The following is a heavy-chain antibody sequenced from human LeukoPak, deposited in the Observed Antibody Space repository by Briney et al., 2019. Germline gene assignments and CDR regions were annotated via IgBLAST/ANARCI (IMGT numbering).Heavy chain of an antibody. V-gene: IGHV4-61*01. D-gene: IGHD6-19*01. CDR3: TSYSSGWNDAFDI. J-gene: IGHJ3*02. CDR1: GASVNSGNYY. Sequence: PSETLSLTCTVSGASVNSGNYYWSWIRQPPGKGLEWIGYIYYSGSTNYNPSLKSRVTISVDTSKNQFSLKLSSVTAADTAVYYCTSYSSGWNDAFDIWGQGTMVTVSS. CDR2: IYYSGST.